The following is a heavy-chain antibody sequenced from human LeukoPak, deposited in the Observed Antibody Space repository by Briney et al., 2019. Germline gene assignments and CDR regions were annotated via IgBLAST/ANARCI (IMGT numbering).Heavy chain of an antibody. CDR3: ARDRRSSGDSDAFDI. J-gene: IGHJ3*02. CDR1: GYTFTSYG. D-gene: IGHD6-19*01. CDR2: ISAYNGNT. Sequence: ASVKVSCKASGYTFTSYGISWVRQAPGQGLEWMGWISAYNGNTNYAQKLQGRVTMTTDTSTSTAYMELRSLRSDDTAVYYCARDRRSSGDSDAFDIWGQGTMVIVSS. V-gene: IGHV1-18*04.